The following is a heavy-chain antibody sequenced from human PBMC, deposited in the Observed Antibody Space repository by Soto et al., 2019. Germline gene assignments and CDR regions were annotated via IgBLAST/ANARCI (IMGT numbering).Heavy chain of an antibody. D-gene: IGHD5-18*01. V-gene: IGHV1-2*02. J-gene: IGHJ4*02. CDR2: IDTRNGGT. Sequence: QVQLVQSGSDVKKPGASFTVSCKASGYIFSDYYIHWVRQAPGQGLEWMGWIDTRNGGTKYAQKFQDRLTMTTDTSTSTAVLELRRLRLDDTAVFFCARVLYRNVIHAWGQGTLVTVSS. CDR1: GYIFSDYY. CDR3: ARVLYRNVIHA.